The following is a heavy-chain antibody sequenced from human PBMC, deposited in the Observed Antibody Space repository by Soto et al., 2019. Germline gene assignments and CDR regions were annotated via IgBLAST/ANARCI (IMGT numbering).Heavy chain of an antibody. Sequence: QVQLQESGPGLVKPSQTLSLTCTVSGGSISSGDYYWSWIRQPPGKGLEWIGYIYYSWSTYYNPCTKQRPYISGYTSKNPFPRKLGFCTAADTAVYYRARIYVWNCIRTSRPFDYWGQGTRVTVSS. V-gene: IGHV4-30-4*01. CDR1: GGSISSGDYY. J-gene: IGHJ4*02. CDR3: ARIYVWNCIRTSRPFDY. D-gene: IGHD2-2*01. CDR2: IYYSWST.